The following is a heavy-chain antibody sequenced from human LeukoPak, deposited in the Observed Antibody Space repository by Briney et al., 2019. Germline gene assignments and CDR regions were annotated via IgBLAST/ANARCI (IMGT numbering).Heavy chain of an antibody. CDR2: ISYDGSNK. V-gene: IGHV3-30*18. CDR1: GFTFSSHG. J-gene: IGHJ6*02. D-gene: IGHD2-21*01. CDR3: AKHYSFYSHYYTLDV. Sequence: GGSLRLSCAASGFTFSSHGMHWVRQAPGKGREWVSVISYDGSNKYYADSVRGRFTISRDNSKSTLYLEVNTLRDEDTAVYYCAKHYSFYSHYYTLDVWGQGTTVTVSS.